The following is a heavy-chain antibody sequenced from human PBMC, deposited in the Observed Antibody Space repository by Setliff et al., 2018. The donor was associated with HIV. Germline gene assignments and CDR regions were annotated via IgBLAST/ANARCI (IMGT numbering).Heavy chain of an antibody. Sequence: GESLKISCAASGFTFSSYGIHWVRQAPNKGLEWVAFIRFDGSNQYYADSVKGRFTISRDNSKNSLYLQMTSLRAEDTAVYYCARDDSNGNTDAFDIWGQGTTVTVSS. CDR1: GFTFSSYG. V-gene: IGHV3-30*02. CDR2: IRFDGSNQ. CDR3: ARDDSNGNTDAFDI. D-gene: IGHD5-18*01. J-gene: IGHJ3*02.